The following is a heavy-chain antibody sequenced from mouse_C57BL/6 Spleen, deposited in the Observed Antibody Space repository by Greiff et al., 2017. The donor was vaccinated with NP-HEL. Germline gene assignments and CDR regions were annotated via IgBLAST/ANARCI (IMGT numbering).Heavy chain of an antibody. CDR2: IDPSDSYT. V-gene: IGHV1-50*01. CDR3: ARNHYFDY. Sequence: VQLQQPGAELVKPGASVKLSCKASGYTFTSYWMQWVKQRPGQGLEWIGEIDPSDSYTNYNQKFKGKATLTVDTSSSTAYMQLSSLTSEDSAVYYCARNHYFDYWGQGTTLTVSS. J-gene: IGHJ2*01. CDR1: GYTFTSYW.